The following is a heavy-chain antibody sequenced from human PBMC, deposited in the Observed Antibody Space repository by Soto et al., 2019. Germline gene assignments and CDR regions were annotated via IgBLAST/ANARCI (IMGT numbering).Heavy chain of an antibody. D-gene: IGHD3-16*01. V-gene: IGHV4-59*08. CDR1: GGSINSDY. J-gene: IGHJ6*03. Sequence: QVQLQESGPGLVKPSETLSLTCTVSGGSINSDYWSWIRQPPGKGLEWIGVLYYSGTTYYNPSLKSGVAISVETSKIQFSLRVNSVTAADTAVYYCARHHWGTVDLYYHMDVWGKGTTVTVSS. CDR2: LYYSGTT. CDR3: ARHHWGTVDLYYHMDV.